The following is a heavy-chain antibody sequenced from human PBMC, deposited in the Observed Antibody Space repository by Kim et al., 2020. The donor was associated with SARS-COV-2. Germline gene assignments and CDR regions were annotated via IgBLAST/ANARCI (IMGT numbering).Heavy chain of an antibody. CDR2: IWYDGSNK. J-gene: IGHJ4*02. D-gene: IGHD6-19*01. CDR3: ARTHSSGWYYFDY. Sequence: GGSLRLSCAASGFTFSSYGMHWVRQAPGKGLEWVAVIWYDGSNKYYADSVKGRFTISRDNSKNTLYLQMNSLRAEDTAVYYCARTHSSGWYYFDYWGQGTLVTVSS. V-gene: IGHV3-33*01. CDR1: GFTFSSYG.